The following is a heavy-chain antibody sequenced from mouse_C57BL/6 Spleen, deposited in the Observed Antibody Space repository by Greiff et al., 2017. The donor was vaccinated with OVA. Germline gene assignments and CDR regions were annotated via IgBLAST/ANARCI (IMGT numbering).Heavy chain of an antibody. CDR2: IRNKANGYTT. D-gene: IGHD4-1*02. CDR3: ARYPTGTGGYYFDY. V-gene: IGHV7-3*01. Sequence: EVQLVESGGGLVQPGGSLSLSCAASGFTFTDYYMSWVRQPPGKALEWLGFIRNKANGYTTEYSASVKGRFTISRDNSQSILYLQMNALRAEDSATYYCARYPTGTGGYYFDYWGQGTTLTVSS. CDR1: GFTFTDYY. J-gene: IGHJ2*01.